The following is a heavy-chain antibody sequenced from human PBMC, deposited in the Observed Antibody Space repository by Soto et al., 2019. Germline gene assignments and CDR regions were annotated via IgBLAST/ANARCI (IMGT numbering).Heavy chain of an antibody. V-gene: IGHV3-48*02. D-gene: IGHD3-10*01. Sequence: PGGFLRLSCAASGFTFSSYSMNWVRQAPGKGLEWVSYISSSSSTIYYADSVKGRFTISRDNAKNSLYLQMNSLRDEDTAVYYCARATMVRGPYYYYGMDVWGQGTTVTVSS. CDR3: ARATMVRGPYYYYGMDV. CDR2: ISSSSSTI. CDR1: GFTFSSYS. J-gene: IGHJ6*02.